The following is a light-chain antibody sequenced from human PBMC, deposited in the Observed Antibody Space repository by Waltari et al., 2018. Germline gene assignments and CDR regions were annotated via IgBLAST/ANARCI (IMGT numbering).Light chain of an antibody. CDR2: EVS. CDR3: FSYTRSITFV. Sequence: HSALTQPASVSGSPGQSITISCSGINNDVGHNNHVSCYQRHPASAPKLIIYEVSERPSGVSDRFSGSKSGNTASLTISGLQPDDEADYYCFSYTRSITFVFGGGTKLTVL. CDR1: NNDVGHNNH. J-gene: IGLJ2*01. V-gene: IGLV2-23*02.